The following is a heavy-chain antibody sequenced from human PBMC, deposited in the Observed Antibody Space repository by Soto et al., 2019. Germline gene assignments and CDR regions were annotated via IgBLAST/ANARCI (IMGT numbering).Heavy chain of an antibody. D-gene: IGHD1-1*01. CDR1: GGSISSGVYY. Sequence: QVQLQEAGPGLVKPSQTLSLTCTVSGGSISSGVYYWSWIRQHPGKGLEWIGYIYYSGRTYYNPSLKNLVTISVDTSKKQFSLELSSETALDTAVYHSASAHRPSTASTTTWSDPWCQGTLVTVSS. V-gene: IGHV4-31*01. J-gene: IGHJ5*02. CDR2: IYYSGRT. CDR3: ASAHRPSTASTTTWSDP.